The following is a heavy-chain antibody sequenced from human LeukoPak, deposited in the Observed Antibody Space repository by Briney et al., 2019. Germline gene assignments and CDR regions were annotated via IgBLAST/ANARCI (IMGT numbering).Heavy chain of an antibody. CDR3: ARARYGSGRGAWFDP. V-gene: IGHV4-34*01. CDR1: GGSFSGYY. J-gene: IGHJ5*02. D-gene: IGHD3-10*01. Sequence: SETLSLTCAVYGGSFSGYYWSWIRQPPGKGLEWIGEINHSGSTNYNPSLKSRVTMSVDTSKNQFSLKLSSVTAADTAVYYCARARYGSGRGAWFDPWGQGTLVTVSS. CDR2: INHSGST.